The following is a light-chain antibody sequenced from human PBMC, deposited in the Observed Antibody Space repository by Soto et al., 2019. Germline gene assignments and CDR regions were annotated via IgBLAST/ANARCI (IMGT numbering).Light chain of an antibody. Sequence: RVTQSPSSVSASVGDRVTITCQTSKDISSSVAWYQQKPGKAPNLLIFSASALHRGVPPRFTRSGSGTAFTLTVSSLQPEDFQIYYCQQADSFPWTLGQGTKVDIK. V-gene: IGKV1D-12*01. CDR3: QQADSFPWT. CDR2: SAS. CDR1: KDISSS. J-gene: IGKJ1*01.